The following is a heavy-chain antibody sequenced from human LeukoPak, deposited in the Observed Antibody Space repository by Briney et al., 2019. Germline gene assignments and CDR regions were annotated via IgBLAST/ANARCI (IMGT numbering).Heavy chain of an antibody. V-gene: IGHV1-8*01. CDR1: GYPFTTWE. CDR3: ARSGWAARLASRYYYYYYMDV. J-gene: IGHJ6*03. Sequence: GASVKVSCKTSGYPFTTWEINWVRQAAGQGLEWMGWVHPNSGNTAYAQKFQGRVTMTRDTSISTAYMELSGLRFDDTAVYYCARSGWAARLASRYYYYYYMDVWGKGTTVTVSS. D-gene: IGHD6-6*01. CDR2: VHPNSGNT.